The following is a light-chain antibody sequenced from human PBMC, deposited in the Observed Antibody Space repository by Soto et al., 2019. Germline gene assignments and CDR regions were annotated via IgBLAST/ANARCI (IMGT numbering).Light chain of an antibody. V-gene: IGKV1-39*01. CDR1: QSINNF. Sequence: IQMTQSPPSLSASQGDRITINCRARQSINNFLHWYQKKPGKAPELLIFAASTLQPGVPSRFRGSGSGTDFTLTISSLQPEDLATYYCQQAYSIPRSFGQATKV. CDR3: QQAYSIPRS. J-gene: IGKJ1*01. CDR2: AAS.